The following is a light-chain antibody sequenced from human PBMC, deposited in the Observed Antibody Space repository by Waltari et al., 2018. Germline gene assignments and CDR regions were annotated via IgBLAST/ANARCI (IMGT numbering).Light chain of an antibody. J-gene: IGLJ2*01. Sequence: QSALTQPPSASGAPGQSVTISCTGTSSDVGGYNYVSWYQQHPGEAPKHLIYEVSKRPSRVPNRLAGSKSGNTASLTVSGLQAEDEGDYYCSSYAGRNTLFGGGTKLTVL. CDR2: EVS. V-gene: IGLV2-8*01. CDR1: SSDVGGYNY. CDR3: SSYAGRNTL.